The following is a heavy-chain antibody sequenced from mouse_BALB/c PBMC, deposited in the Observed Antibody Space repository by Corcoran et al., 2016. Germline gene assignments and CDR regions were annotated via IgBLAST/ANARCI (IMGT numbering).Heavy chain of an antibody. CDR3: AREVPGGYPFEY. V-gene: IGHV1S136*01. J-gene: IGHJ2*01. D-gene: IGHD2-2*01. CDR1: GYTFTSYV. Sequence: EVQLQQSGPELVKPGASVKMSCKASGYTFTSYVMHWVKQKPGQGLEWIGYIYPYNDDTKYNEEFKGKATLTSDKSSSTAYMELNSLTSVDSAVYYCAREVPGGYPFEYWGQGTTLTVSS. CDR2: IYPYNDDT.